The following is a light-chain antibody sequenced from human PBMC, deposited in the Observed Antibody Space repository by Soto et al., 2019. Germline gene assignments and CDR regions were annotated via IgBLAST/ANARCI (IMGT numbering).Light chain of an antibody. V-gene: IGKV3-15*01. CDR1: QSVSNN. CDR3: QQYHFWWT. Sequence: EIVFTQSPGTLSLSPGERATLSCRASQSVSNNFAWYQQKPGQAPRLLIYGASTRATGVPARFSGSGSETVFTLTISSLQSEDSAVYYCQQYHFWWTFGLGTKVDIK. CDR2: GAS. J-gene: IGKJ1*01.